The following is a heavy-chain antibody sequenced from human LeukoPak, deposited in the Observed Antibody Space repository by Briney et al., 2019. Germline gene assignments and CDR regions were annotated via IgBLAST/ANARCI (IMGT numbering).Heavy chain of an antibody. V-gene: IGHV3-21*01. CDR3: ARANDNYYYYYMDV. CDR2: ISSSSSYI. CDR1: GFTFSSYS. J-gene: IGHJ6*03. Sequence: PGGSLRLSCAASGFTFSSYSMNWVRQAPGKGLEWVSSISSSSSYIYYADSVKGRFTISRDNAKNSLYLQMNSLRAEDTAVYYCARANDNYYYYYMDVWGKGTTVTISS. D-gene: IGHD3-9*01.